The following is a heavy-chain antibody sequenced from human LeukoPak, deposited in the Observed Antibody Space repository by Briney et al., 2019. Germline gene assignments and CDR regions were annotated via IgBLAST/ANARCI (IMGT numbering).Heavy chain of an antibody. Sequence: GGSLRLSCAASGFTFSSYGMHWVRQAPGKGLEWVAVISYDGSNKYYADSVKGRFTISRDNSKNTLYLQMNSLRAEDTAVYYCAKGDSSGWSFNYWGQGTLVTVSS. CDR3: AKGDSSGWSFNY. CDR1: GFTFSSYG. J-gene: IGHJ4*02. V-gene: IGHV3-30*18. D-gene: IGHD6-19*01. CDR2: ISYDGSNK.